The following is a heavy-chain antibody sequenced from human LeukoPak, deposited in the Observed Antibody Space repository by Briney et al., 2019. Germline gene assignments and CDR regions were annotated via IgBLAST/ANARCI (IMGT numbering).Heavy chain of an antibody. CDR3: ARAYYDILTGYYRSYYFDY. CDR1: GGSISSYY. V-gene: IGHV4-59*01. D-gene: IGHD3-9*01. J-gene: IGHJ4*02. CDR2: IYYSGST. Sequence: SETLSLTCTVPGGSISSYYWSWIRQPPGKGLEWIGYIYYSGSTNYNPSLKSRVTISADTSKNQFSLKLSSVTAADTAVYYCARAYYDILTGYYRSYYFDYWGQGTLVTVSS.